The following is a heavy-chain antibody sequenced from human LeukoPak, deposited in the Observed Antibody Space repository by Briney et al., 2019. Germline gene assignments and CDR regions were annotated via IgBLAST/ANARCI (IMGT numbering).Heavy chain of an antibody. CDR3: ARGHTMIVGQYYFDY. V-gene: IGHV3-66*01. J-gene: IGHJ4*02. D-gene: IGHD3-22*01. CDR2: IYSGGST. Sequence: GGSLRLSCAASGFTVSSNYMSWVRQAPGKGLEWVSVIYSGGSTYYADSVKGRFTISRDNSKNTLYLQMNSLRAEDTAVYYCARGHTMIVGQYYFDYWGQGTLVTVSS. CDR1: GFTVSSNY.